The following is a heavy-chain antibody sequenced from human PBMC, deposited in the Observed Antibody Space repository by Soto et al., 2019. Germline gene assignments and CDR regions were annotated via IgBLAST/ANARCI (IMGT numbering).Heavy chain of an antibody. D-gene: IGHD4-4*01. CDR3: ARYTERGVMYDYSSA. J-gene: IGHJ4*02. Sequence: SETLSLTCTVSGGSISSSSYYWGWIRQPPGKGLEWIGSIYYSGSTYYNPSLKSRVTISVDTSKNQFSLKLSSVTAADTAVYYCARYTERGVMYDYSSAWGQGNLVTVSS. CDR1: GGSISSSSYY. CDR2: IYYSGST. V-gene: IGHV4-39*01.